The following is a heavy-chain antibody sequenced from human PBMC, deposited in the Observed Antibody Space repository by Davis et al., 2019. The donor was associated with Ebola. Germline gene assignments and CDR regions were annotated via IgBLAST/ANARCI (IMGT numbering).Heavy chain of an antibody. CDR2: ISSSSSYI. CDR1: GFTFSSYS. J-gene: IGHJ4*02. Sequence: PGGSLRLSCAASGFTFSSYSMNWVRQAPGKGLEWVSSISSSSSYIYYADSVKGRFTISRDNAKNTLYLQMNSLRAEDTAVYYCARAKWELLLESFDYWGQGTLVTVSS. CDR3: ARAKWELLLESFDY. V-gene: IGHV3-21*01. D-gene: IGHD1-26*01.